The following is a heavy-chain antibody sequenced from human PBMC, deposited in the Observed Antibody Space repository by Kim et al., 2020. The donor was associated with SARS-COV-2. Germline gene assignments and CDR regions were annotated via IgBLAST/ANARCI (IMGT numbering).Heavy chain of an antibody. CDR1: GFTFSSYA. D-gene: IGHD1-1*01. Sequence: GGSLRLSCAASGFTFSSYAMSWVRQAPGKGLEWVSAISGSGGSTYYADSVKGRFTISRDNSKNTLYLQMNSLRAEDTAVYYCAKDCRRLDRATPTYYFDYWGQGTLVTVSS. CDR2: ISGSGGST. V-gene: IGHV3-23*01. J-gene: IGHJ4*02. CDR3: AKDCRRLDRATPTYYFDY.